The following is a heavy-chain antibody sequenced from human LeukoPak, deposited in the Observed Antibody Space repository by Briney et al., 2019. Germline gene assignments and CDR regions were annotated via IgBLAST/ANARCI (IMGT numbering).Heavy chain of an antibody. V-gene: IGHV4-59*08. J-gene: IGHJ1*01. CDR1: GGSISSYY. CDR2: IYYSGST. Sequence: SETLSLTCTVSGGSISSYYWSWIRQPPGEGLEWIGYIYYSGSTNYNPSLKSRVTISVDTSKNQFSLKLSSVTAADTAVYYCARGVSYYDSSGYYNEYFQHWGQGTLVTVSS. D-gene: IGHD3-22*01. CDR3: ARGVSYYDSSGYYNEYFQH.